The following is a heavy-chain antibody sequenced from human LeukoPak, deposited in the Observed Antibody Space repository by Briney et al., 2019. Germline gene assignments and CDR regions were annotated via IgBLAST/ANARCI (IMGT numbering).Heavy chain of an antibody. J-gene: IGHJ4*02. V-gene: IGHV3-7*01. D-gene: IGHD4-17*01. CDR3: ARGTIYGDYYYFDY. CDR2: IKQDGSEK. CDR1: GFTFSSYW. Sequence: SGGSLRLSCAASGFTFSSYWMSWVRQAPGEGLEWVANIKQDGSEKYYVDSVKGRFTISRDNAKNSLYLQMNSLRAEDTAVYYCARGTIYGDYYYFDYWGQGTLVTVSS.